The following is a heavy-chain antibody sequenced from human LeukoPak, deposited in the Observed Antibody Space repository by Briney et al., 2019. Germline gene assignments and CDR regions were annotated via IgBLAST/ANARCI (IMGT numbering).Heavy chain of an antibody. CDR1: GFTFNTYS. Sequence: PGGSLRLSCAASGFTFNTYSMNWVRQAPGKGLEWVSSITSSSGYTYYADSVKGRFTISRDNAYNSLYLQMDSLSADDTAVYYCARSDSGSGSYFDYWGQGTLATVSS. J-gene: IGHJ4*02. CDR3: ARSDSGSGSYFDY. CDR2: ITSSSGYT. D-gene: IGHD3-10*01. V-gene: IGHV3-21*01.